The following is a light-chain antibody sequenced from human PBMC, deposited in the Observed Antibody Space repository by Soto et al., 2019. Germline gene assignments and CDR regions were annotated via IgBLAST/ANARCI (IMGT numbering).Light chain of an antibody. J-gene: IGLJ3*02. CDR3: SSYSSRSTLV. V-gene: IGLV2-14*01. CDR2: EVS. Sequence: QSALTQPASVSGSPGQSITFSCTGTSTDIGMYNYVSWYQQHPDKAPKLMIYEVSYRPSGVSSRFSGSKSGNTASLTISGLQPEDEADYYCSSYSSRSTLVFGGGTKLTVL. CDR1: STDIGMYNY.